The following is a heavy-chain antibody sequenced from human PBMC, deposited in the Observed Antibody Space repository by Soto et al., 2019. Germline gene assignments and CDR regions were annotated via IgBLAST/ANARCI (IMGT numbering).Heavy chain of an antibody. V-gene: IGHV3-7*01. J-gene: IGHJ4*02. CDR1: GFAFSQYW. CDR3: ARDMGLSGYSSEFDY. D-gene: IGHD5-12*01. CDR2: MNQDGSKR. Sequence: EVQFVEAGVDRVQPGGSLRLSRVASGFAFSQYWINWVRQSPGKGLEWVAIMNQDGSKRYYGASVMGRFTISRDNGKNSLYLQMNSLRDDDTAVYFCARDMGLSGYSSEFDYWGLGTRVTVTS.